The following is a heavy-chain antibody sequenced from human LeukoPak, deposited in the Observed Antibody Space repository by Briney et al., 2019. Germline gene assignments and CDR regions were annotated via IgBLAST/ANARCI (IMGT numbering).Heavy chain of an antibody. CDR1: GGTFSSYA. D-gene: IGHD2-2*01. Sequence: ASVKVSCEASGGTFSSYAISWVRQAPGQGLEWMAGIIPIFGTANYAQKFQGRVTITTDESTSTAYMELSSLRSEDTAVYYCARGLPAATFDYWGQGTLVTVSS. V-gene: IGHV1-69*05. CDR2: IIPIFGTA. CDR3: ARGLPAATFDY. J-gene: IGHJ4*02.